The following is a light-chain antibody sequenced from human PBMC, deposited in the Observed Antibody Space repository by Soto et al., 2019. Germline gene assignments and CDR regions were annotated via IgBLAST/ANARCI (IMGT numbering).Light chain of an antibody. J-gene: IGKJ5*01. V-gene: IGKV1-39*01. Sequence: DIQMTQSPSSLSASVGDRVTITCRASQSIGRYLNWYQEKPGKAPNVVIFTASSLQSGVPSRFNGSGSGTEFTLTIRSLKPEDFATYYCQQLNSYPHFGQGTRVEIK. CDR1: QSIGRY. CDR2: TAS. CDR3: QQLNSYPH.